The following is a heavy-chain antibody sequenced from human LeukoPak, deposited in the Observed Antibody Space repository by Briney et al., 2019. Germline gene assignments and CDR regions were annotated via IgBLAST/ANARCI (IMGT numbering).Heavy chain of an antibody. CDR3: AKGRDKYQLLSKNWFDP. CDR1: GFTFDDYA. D-gene: IGHD2-2*01. Sequence: GGSLRLSCAASGFTFDDYAMHWVRQAPGKGLEWVSGISWNSGSIGYADSVKGRFTISRDNAKNSLYLQMNSLRAEDTALYYCAKGRDKYQLLSKNWFDPWGQGTLVAVSS. CDR2: ISWNSGSI. V-gene: IGHV3-9*01. J-gene: IGHJ5*02.